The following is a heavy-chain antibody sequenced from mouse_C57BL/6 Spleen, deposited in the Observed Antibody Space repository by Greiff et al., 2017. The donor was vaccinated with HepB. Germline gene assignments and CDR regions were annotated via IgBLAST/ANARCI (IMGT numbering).Heavy chain of an antibody. CDR2: INPSTGGT. Sequence: EVQLQQSGPELVKPGASVKISCKASGYSFTGYYMNWVKQSPEKSLEWIGEINPSTGGTTYNQKFKAKATLTVDKSSSTAYMQLKSLTSEDSAVYYCARYPYYYGSRGFAYWGQGTLVTVSA. V-gene: IGHV1-42*01. CDR1: GYSFTGYY. J-gene: IGHJ3*01. CDR3: ARYPYYYGSRGFAY. D-gene: IGHD1-1*01.